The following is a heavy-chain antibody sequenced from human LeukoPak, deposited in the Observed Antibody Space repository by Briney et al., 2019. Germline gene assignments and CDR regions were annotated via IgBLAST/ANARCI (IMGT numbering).Heavy chain of an antibody. CDR1: GFTVSSNY. CDR3: ARDRYYDSSGYYYYYHGMDV. V-gene: IGHV3-53*01. D-gene: IGHD3-22*01. J-gene: IGHJ6*02. Sequence: GGSLRLSCAASGFTVSSNYMSWVRQAPGKGLEWVSVIYSGGSTYYADSVKGRFTISRDNSKNTLYLQMNSLRAEDTAVYYCARDRYYDSSGYYYYYHGMDVWGQGTTVTVPS. CDR2: IYSGGST.